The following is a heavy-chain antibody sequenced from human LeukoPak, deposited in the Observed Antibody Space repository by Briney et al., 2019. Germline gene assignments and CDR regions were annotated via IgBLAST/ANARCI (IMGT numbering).Heavy chain of an antibody. CDR3: VRESYVTMIIGDY. CDR1: GFTFSSYE. Sequence: GGSLRLSCAASGFTFSSYEMNWVRQAPGKRLEWVSFISSVGNTIYYADSVMGRFTISRDNAKNSLYLQMNSLRVEDTAVYYCVRESYVTMIIGDYWGQGTLVTVSS. V-gene: IGHV3-48*03. CDR2: ISSVGNTI. J-gene: IGHJ4*02. D-gene: IGHD3-22*01.